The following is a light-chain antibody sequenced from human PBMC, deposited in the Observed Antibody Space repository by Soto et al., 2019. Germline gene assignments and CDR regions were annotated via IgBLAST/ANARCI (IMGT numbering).Light chain of an antibody. J-gene: IGKJ2*01. CDR3: LQYDNSPLYT. CDR1: QSVSSSS. CDR2: GAS. V-gene: IGKV3-20*01. Sequence: EIVLTQSPGTLSLSPGERATLSCRASQSVSSSSLAWYQQKPGQAPRLLIYGASSRATGIPDRFSGSGSGTDFSLTISRLEPEDFRVYYCLQYDNSPLYTFGQGTKLEIK.